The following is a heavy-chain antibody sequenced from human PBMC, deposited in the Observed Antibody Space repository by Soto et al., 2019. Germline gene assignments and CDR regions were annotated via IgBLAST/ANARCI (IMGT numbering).Heavy chain of an antibody. CDR3: ARAETSGIHYFDY. D-gene: IGHD6-13*01. CDR1: ADSGMMYE. Sequence: SLAGTVRADSGMMYEWRWMMQRPGEGVDGMGYVYYSGSTNYNPSLKSRVTISVDTSKNQISLRLKSVTAADTAVYYCARAETSGIHYFDYWGQGSLVTVS. J-gene: IGHJ4*02. V-gene: IGHV4-59*02. CDR2: VYYSGST.